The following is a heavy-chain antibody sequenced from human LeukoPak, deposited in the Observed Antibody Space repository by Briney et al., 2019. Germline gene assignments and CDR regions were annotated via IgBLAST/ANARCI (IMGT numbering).Heavy chain of an antibody. CDR3: ARHKSLSYSSSVLDY. CDR2: IYPGDSDT. J-gene: IGHJ4*02. V-gene: IGHV5-51*01. CDR1: GYSFTSYW. D-gene: IGHD6-6*01. Sequence: GESLQISCQGSGYSFTSYWIGWVRQMPGKGLEWMGIIYPGDSDTRYSPSFQGQVTISADKSISTAYLQWSSLKASDTAMYYCARHKSLSYSSSVLDYWGQGTLVTVSS.